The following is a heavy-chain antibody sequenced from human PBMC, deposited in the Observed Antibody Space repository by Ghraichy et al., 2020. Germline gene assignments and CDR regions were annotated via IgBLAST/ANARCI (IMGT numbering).Heavy chain of an antibody. D-gene: IGHD3-16*01. Sequence: GESLRLSCAASGFTFSSYWMSWVRQAPGKGLEWVANIKQDGSEKYYVDSVKGRFTISRDNAKNSLYLQMNSLRAEDTAVYYCARDLGMYDYIWGSSATDDAFDIWGQGTMVTVSS. J-gene: IGHJ3*02. V-gene: IGHV3-7*01. CDR3: ARDLGMYDYIWGSSATDDAFDI. CDR2: IKQDGSEK. CDR1: GFTFSSYW.